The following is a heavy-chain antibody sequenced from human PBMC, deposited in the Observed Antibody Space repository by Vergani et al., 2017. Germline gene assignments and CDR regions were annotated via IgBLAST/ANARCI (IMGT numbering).Heavy chain of an antibody. V-gene: IGHV4-39*07. CDR3: ARDSDCSGGSCYDY. J-gene: IGHJ4*02. Sequence: QVQLQESGPGLVKPSETLSLTCTVSGGSISSSSYYWGWIRQPPGKGLEWIGSIYYSGSTYYNPSLKSRVTISVDTSKNQFSLKLSSVTAADTAVYYCARDSDCSGGSCYDYWGQGTLVTVSS. CDR1: GGSISSSSYY. D-gene: IGHD2-15*01. CDR2: IYYSGST.